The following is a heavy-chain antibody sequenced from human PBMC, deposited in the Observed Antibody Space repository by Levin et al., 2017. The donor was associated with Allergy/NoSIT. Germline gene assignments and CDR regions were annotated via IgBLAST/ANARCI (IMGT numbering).Heavy chain of an antibody. Sequence: SETLSLTCAVYGGSFSGYYWSWIRQPPGKGLEWIGEINHSGSTNYNPSLKSRVTISVDTSKNQFSLKLSSVTAADTAVYYCARVKLITFGEGYYFDYWGQGTLVTVSS. J-gene: IGHJ4*02. D-gene: IGHD3-16*01. CDR3: ARVKLITFGEGYYFDY. V-gene: IGHV4-34*01. CDR2: INHSGST. CDR1: GGSFSGYY.